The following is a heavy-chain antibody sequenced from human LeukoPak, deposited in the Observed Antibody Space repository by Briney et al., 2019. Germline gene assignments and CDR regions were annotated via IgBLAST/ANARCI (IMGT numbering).Heavy chain of an antibody. CDR2: IYTSGST. CDR1: GGSISSYY. D-gene: IGHD1-26*01. J-gene: IGHJ4*02. CDR3: ARDWGIVGATRALGHFDY. Sequence: SETLPLTCTVSGGSISSYYWSWIRQPAGKGLEWIGRIYTSGSTNYNPSLKSRVTMSVDTSKNQFSLKLSSVTAADTAVYYCARDWGIVGATRALGHFDYWGQGTLVTVSS. V-gene: IGHV4-4*07.